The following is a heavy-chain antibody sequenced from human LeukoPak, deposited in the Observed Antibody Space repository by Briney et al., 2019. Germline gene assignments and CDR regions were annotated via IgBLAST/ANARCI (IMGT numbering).Heavy chain of an antibody. CDR1: GFTFSSYA. Sequence: GGSLRLSCEASGFTFSSYAMSWVRQAPGKGLEWVSTISGSGGSTYYADSVKGRFTISRDNSKNTVFLQINSLRAEDTAVYYCAKGSVATITQFDYWGQGTLVTVSS. CDR2: ISGSGGST. J-gene: IGHJ4*02. CDR3: AKGSVATITQFDY. D-gene: IGHD5-24*01. V-gene: IGHV3-23*01.